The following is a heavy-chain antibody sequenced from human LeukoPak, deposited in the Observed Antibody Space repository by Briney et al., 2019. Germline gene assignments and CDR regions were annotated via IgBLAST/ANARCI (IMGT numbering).Heavy chain of an antibody. Sequence: GGSLRLSCAASRFTFSSYAMSWVRQAPGKGLEWVSAISGRGDNTYYADSVEGQFTISRDNSKNTLYLQMNSLRAEDTALYYCAKAASSSWPSYYYGMDVWGQGTTVTVSS. CDR2: ISGRGDNT. J-gene: IGHJ6*02. D-gene: IGHD6-13*01. V-gene: IGHV3-23*01. CDR1: RFTFSSYA. CDR3: AKAASSSWPSYYYGMDV.